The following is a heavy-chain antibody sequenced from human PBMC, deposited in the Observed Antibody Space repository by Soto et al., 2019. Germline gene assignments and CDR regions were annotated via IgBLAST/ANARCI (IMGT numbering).Heavy chain of an antibody. CDR1: GDTFSGYS. CDR2: IIPLFGTT. Sequence: QVQLVQSGAEVKKPGSSVKVSCKASGDTFSGYSISWGRQAPGQGLEWMGGIIPLFGTTNYEQRIQDRVTITADTSTRTAYMELRSLKSEDNAKYYCARDLGSGYDPGDYWGQGTLVIVSS. CDR3: ARDLGSGYDPGDY. J-gene: IGHJ4*02. V-gene: IGHV1-69*14. D-gene: IGHD5-12*01.